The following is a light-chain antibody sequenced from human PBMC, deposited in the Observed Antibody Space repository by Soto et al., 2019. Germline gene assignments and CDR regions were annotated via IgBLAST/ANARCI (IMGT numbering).Light chain of an antibody. Sequence: TQSPSSVSASVGDRVTMTCRASQGISSWLVWYQQKPGQAPRLVIYGASNRATGIPDRFSGSGSGTDFTLTISRLEPEDFAVYYCQQYGSSGTFGQGTKVDIK. J-gene: IGKJ1*01. CDR2: GAS. V-gene: IGKV3-20*01. CDR1: QGISSW. CDR3: QQYGSSGT.